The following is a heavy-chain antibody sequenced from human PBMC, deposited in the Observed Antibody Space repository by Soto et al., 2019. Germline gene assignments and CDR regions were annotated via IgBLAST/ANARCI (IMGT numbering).Heavy chain of an antibody. V-gene: IGHV4-4*07. D-gene: IGHD3-16*01. J-gene: IGHJ6*02. CDR3: ARGPRGYVYYHGMDV. CDR1: GGYISSYY. CDR2: IDTSGTT. Sequence: SETLSLTCPVSGGYISSYYFSWLRPAAGKGLEWIGRIDTSGTTNYNPSLRSRVTMSVDASKNQFSLNLSSVTAADTAVYFCARGPRGYVYYHGMDVWGQGTTVNVSS.